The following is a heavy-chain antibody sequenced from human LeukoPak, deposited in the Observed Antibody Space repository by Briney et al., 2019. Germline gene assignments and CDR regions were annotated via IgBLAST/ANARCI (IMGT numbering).Heavy chain of an antibody. V-gene: IGHV1-46*01. Sequence: ASVKVSCKASGYTFTSYYMHWVRQAPGQGLEWMGIINPSGGSTSYAQKFQGRVTMTRDTSTSTVYMELSSLKSEDTAVYYCARDRDYYGSGSPSVDVWGQGTTVTVSS. CDR1: GYTFTSYY. D-gene: IGHD3-10*01. CDR2: INPSGGST. CDR3: ARDRDYYGSGSPSVDV. J-gene: IGHJ6*02.